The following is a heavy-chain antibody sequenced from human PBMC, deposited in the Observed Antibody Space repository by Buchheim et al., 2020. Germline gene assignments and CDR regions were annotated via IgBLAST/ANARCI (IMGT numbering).Heavy chain of an antibody. CDR1: GFSFSNSA. V-gene: IGHV3-23*01. D-gene: IGHD6-19*01. J-gene: IGHJ4*02. Sequence: EVQLLESGGDLVQPGGSLRLSCAASGFSFSNSAMTWVRQTPGKGLEWVSMISGSGFVLYAESGKGRFFISRDNSKNTVDLQMNNLRVEDTAIYYCANARHSEGWYPDDWGQGTL. CDR3: ANARHSEGWYPDD. CDR2: ISGSGFVL.